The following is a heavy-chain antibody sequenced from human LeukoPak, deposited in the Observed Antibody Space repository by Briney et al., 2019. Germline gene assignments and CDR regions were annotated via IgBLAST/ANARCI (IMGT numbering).Heavy chain of an antibody. V-gene: IGHV4-34*01. Sequence: SETLSLTCAVYGGSFSGYDWSWIRQPPGKGLEWIGEINHSGSTNYNPSLKSRVTISVDTSKNQFSLKLSSVTAADTAVYYCARIPVQGNDDWSVFDYWGQGTLVTVSS. CDR2: INHSGST. D-gene: IGHD1-1*01. CDR3: ARIPVQGNDDWSVFDY. J-gene: IGHJ4*02. CDR1: GGSFSGYD.